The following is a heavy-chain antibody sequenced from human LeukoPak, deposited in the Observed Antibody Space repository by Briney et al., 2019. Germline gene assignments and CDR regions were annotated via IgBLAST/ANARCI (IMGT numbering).Heavy chain of an antibody. CDR3: ARQPGDIVLMVSPRRDWYFDL. V-gene: IGHV4-30-2*01. CDR1: GVSISSGGYS. CDR2: IYHSGST. D-gene: IGHD2-8*01. J-gene: IGHJ2*01. Sequence: PSQTLSLTCAVSGVSISSGGYSWSWIRQPPGKGLEWIGYIYHSGSTYYNPSLKSRVTISVDRSKNQFSLKLSSVTAADTAVYYCARQPGDIVLMVSPRRDWYFDLWGRGTLVTVSS.